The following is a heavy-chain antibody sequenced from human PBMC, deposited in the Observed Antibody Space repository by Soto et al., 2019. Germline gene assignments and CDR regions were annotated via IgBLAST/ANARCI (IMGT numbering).Heavy chain of an antibody. Sequence: QVQLVESGGGVVQPGRSLRLSCAASGFTFSSYGMHWVRQAPGKGLEWVAVIWYDGSNKYYADSVKGRFTISRDNSKNTLYLQKNSLRAEDTAVYYCAREGIVLVPAATKKGAGVDYYYGMDVWGQGTTVTVSS. D-gene: IGHD2-2*01. CDR1: GFTFSSYG. CDR2: IWYDGSNK. J-gene: IGHJ6*02. V-gene: IGHV3-33*01. CDR3: AREGIVLVPAATKKGAGVDYYYGMDV.